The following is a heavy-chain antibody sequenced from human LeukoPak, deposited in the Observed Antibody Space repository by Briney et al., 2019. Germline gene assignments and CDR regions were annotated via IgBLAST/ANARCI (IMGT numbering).Heavy chain of an antibody. D-gene: IGHD1-26*01. Sequence: GGSLRLSCAASGSTFSSYSMNWVRQAPGKGLEWVSYISGTSRTIYYADSVKGRFTISRDNAKNSLSLQMNSLRDEDTAVYYCARADRSGTYNFDYWGQGTLVTVSS. V-gene: IGHV3-48*02. CDR3: ARADRSGTYNFDY. J-gene: IGHJ4*02. CDR2: ISGTSRTI. CDR1: GSTFSSYS.